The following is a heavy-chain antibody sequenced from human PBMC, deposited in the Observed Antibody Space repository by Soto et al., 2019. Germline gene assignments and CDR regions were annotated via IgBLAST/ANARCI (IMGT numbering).Heavy chain of an antibody. Sequence: QVQLVQSGAEVKKPGASVKVSCKASGYTFTSYGISWGRQAPGQGLEWMGWISEYNGNTNYAQKLQGRVTMTPDTATVPAYMELRRVRSDDTAVYYCAREKTEGSVSRNYYYYYYMDVWGKGTTVTVS. D-gene: IGHD3-10*01. V-gene: IGHV1-18*01. CDR2: ISEYNGNT. J-gene: IGHJ6*03. CDR1: GYTFTSYG. CDR3: AREKTEGSVSRNYYYYYYMDV.